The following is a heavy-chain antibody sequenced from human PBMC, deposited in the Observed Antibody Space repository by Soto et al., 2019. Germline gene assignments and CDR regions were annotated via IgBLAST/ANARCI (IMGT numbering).Heavy chain of an antibody. Sequence: GASVKVSCKASGGTFSSYAISWVRQAPGQGLEWMGGIIPIFGTANYAQKFQGRVTITADESTSTAYMELSSLRSEDTAVYYCARDLGSGVSNWFDPWGRGTLVTVSS. CDR2: IIPIFGTA. CDR3: ARDLGSGVSNWFDP. J-gene: IGHJ5*02. V-gene: IGHV1-69*13. D-gene: IGHD2-8*01. CDR1: GGTFSSYA.